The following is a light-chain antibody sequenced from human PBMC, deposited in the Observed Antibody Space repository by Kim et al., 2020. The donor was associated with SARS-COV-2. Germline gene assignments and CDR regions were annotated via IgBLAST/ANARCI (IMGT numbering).Light chain of an antibody. Sequence: PGQTASITCSGDKLGDKYACWYQQKPGQSPVLVIYQDSKRPSGIPERFSGSNSGNTATLTISGTQAMDEADYYCQAWDSSTNYVFGTGTKVTVL. V-gene: IGLV3-1*01. CDR3: QAWDSSTNYV. J-gene: IGLJ1*01. CDR1: KLGDKY. CDR2: QDS.